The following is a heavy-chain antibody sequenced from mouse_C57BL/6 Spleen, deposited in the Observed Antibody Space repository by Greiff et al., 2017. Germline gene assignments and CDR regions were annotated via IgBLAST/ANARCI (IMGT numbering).Heavy chain of an antibody. J-gene: IGHJ2*01. Sequence: QVHVKQPGAELVKPGASVKLSCKASGYTFTSYWMQWVKQRPGQGLEWIGEIDPSDSYTNYNQKFKGKATLTVDTSSSTAYMQLSSLTSEDSAVYYCARAPRFDYWGQGTTLTVSS. V-gene: IGHV1-50*01. CDR1: GYTFTSYW. CDR2: IDPSDSYT. CDR3: ARAPRFDY.